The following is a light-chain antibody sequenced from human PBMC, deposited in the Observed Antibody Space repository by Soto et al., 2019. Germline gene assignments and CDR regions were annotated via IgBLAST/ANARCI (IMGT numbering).Light chain of an antibody. Sequence: EIVLTQSPGTLSLSPGERATLSCRASQSVSSSYLFWYQQKPGQSPKLLIYGASSMATGIPDRFSGSGSGTAYTLTISRLEPEDFAVYYCQQYGSSPGTVGQGTKVEIK. J-gene: IGKJ1*01. CDR1: QSVSSSY. V-gene: IGKV3-20*01. CDR2: GAS. CDR3: QQYGSSPGT.